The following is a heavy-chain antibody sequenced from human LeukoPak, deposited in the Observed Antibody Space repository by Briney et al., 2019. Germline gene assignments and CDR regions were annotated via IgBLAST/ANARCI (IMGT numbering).Heavy chain of an antibody. CDR1: GGSISSYY. D-gene: IGHD4-17*01. CDR2: IYYSGST. V-gene: IGHV4-59*12. CDR3: ARGDYAFDY. J-gene: IGHJ4*02. Sequence: SETLSLTCTVPGGSISSYYWSWIRQPPGKGLEWIGYIYYSGSTNYNPSLKSRVTISVDTSRNRFSLKLNSVTAADTAVYYCARGDYAFDYWGQGTLVTVSS.